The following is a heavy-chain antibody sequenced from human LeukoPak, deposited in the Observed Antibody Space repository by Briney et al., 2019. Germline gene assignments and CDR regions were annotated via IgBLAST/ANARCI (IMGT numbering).Heavy chain of an antibody. J-gene: IGHJ4*02. CDR2: IIPTGSTT. V-gene: IGHV3-23*01. Sequence: GGSLGLSCVASGFRFSNYGMNWVRQAPGKGQEWVSGIIPTGSTTYYADSVKGRFTISRDNSKNTVYLHLNSLRVEDTAQYYCAKDIRWASFESWGQGTLVTVSS. CDR1: GFRFSNYG. CDR3: AKDIRWASFES. D-gene: IGHD3-16*01.